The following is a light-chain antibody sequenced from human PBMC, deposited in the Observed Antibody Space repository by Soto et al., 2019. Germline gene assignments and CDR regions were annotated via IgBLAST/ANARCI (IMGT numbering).Light chain of an antibody. V-gene: IGKV1-39*01. CDR2: AAS. J-gene: IGKJ1*01. CDR1: QNIFDF. Sequence: DTQMTQSPSSLSASVADRVTITCRASQNIFDFLNWYQQKPGKAPKLLIYAASSLQSGVPSRFSGSGSGTDFTLTISSLQPEDFATYYCQQTYNTPQTFGQGTKGDIK. CDR3: QQTYNTPQT.